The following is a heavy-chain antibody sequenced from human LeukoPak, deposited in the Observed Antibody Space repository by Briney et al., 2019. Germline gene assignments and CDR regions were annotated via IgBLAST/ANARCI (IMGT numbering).Heavy chain of an antibody. V-gene: IGHV5-51*01. CDR2: VYPDDSDT. D-gene: IGHD1-26*01. Sequence: RGESLKISCKTSGYSFTRYWIEWVRQTPGKGLEWMGIVYPDDSDTRYSPAFQGQVTISADKSITTAYLHWSSLKASDTAVYYCARPSGTYLPFDYWRQGTLVTVSS. CDR3: ARPSGTYLPFDY. CDR1: GYSFTRYW. J-gene: IGHJ4*02.